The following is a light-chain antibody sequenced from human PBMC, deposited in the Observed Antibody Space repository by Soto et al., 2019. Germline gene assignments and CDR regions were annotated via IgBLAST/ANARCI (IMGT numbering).Light chain of an antibody. J-gene: IGLJ1*01. CDR2: EVT. CDR1: NSDVGGYNF. CDR3: SSNAGSNNRFV. Sequence: QSALTQPPSASGSPGQSVTISCTGTNSDVGGYNFVSWYQQHPGTAPKLIIYEVTKRPSGVPDRFSGSKSGSTASLTVSGLQAEDEADYYCSSNAGSNNRFVFGTGTKLTVL. V-gene: IGLV2-8*01.